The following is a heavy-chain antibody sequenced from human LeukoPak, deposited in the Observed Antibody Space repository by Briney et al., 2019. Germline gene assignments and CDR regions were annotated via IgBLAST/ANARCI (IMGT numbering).Heavy chain of an antibody. J-gene: IGHJ4*02. V-gene: IGHV3-23*01. D-gene: IGHD3-16*02. CDR1: GYTFSSYA. CDR3: AKDHYDYVGGTYRDFDY. CDR2: ISGSGGST. Sequence: GSLRLSCAASGYTFSSYAMSWVRQAPGKGLEWVSVISGSGGSTYYADSVKGRFTISRDNSKNTLYLQMNSLRAEDTAVYYCAKDHYDYVGGTYRDFDYWGQGTLVTVSS.